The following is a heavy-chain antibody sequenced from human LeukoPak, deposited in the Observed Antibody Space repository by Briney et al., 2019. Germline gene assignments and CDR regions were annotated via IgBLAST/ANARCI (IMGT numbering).Heavy chain of an antibody. CDR3: AREGRDMIPNWFDP. Sequence: SETLSLTCAVYGGSFSGYYWSWIRQPPGKGLEWIGEINHSGSTNYNPSLKSRVTISVDTSKNQFSLKLSSVTAADTAVYYCAREGRDMIPNWFDPWGQGTLVTVSS. CDR2: INHSGST. J-gene: IGHJ5*02. V-gene: IGHV4-34*01. CDR1: GGSFSGYY. D-gene: IGHD3-16*01.